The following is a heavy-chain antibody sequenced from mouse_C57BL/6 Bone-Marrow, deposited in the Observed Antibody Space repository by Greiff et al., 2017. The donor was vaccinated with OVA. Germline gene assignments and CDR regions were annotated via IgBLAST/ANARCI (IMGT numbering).Heavy chain of an antibody. CDR1: GFSLTSYG. CDR3: AKRDYYGSSPYYYAMDY. V-gene: IGHV2-5*01. Sequence: VMLVESGPGLVQPSQSLSITCTVSGFSLTSYGVHWVRQSPGKGLEWLGVIWRGGSTDYNAAFMSRLSITKDNSKSQVFFKMNSLQADDTAIYYCAKRDYYGSSPYYYAMDYWGQGTSVTVSS. CDR2: IWRGGST. D-gene: IGHD1-1*01. J-gene: IGHJ4*01.